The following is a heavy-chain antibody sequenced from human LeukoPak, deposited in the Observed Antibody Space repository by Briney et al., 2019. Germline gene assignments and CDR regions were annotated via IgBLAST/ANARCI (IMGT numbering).Heavy chain of an antibody. J-gene: IGHJ4*02. CDR2: IYHSGST. CDR1: GGSISSSDYY. CDR3: ATTRAHQFDY. D-gene: IGHD4-11*01. V-gene: IGHV4-31*03. Sequence: PSQTLSLTCTVSGGSISSSDYYWTWIRQHPGKGLEWLGFIYHSGSTYYNPSLKSRVTISVDTSKNQISLKLNSVTAADTAVYYCATTRAHQFDYWGQGTLVTVSS.